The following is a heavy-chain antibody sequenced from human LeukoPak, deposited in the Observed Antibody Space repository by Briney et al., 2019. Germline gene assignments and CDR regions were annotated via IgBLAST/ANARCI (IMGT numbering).Heavy chain of an antibody. CDR3: ARAGRYNWNYGVYFDY. Sequence: ASVKVSCKASGYTFTSYGISWVRQAPGQGLEWMGWISAYNGNTNYAQKFQGRVTITTDESTSTAYMELSSLRSEDTAVYYCARAGRYNWNYGVYFDYWGQGTLVTVSS. J-gene: IGHJ4*02. CDR2: ISAYNGNT. D-gene: IGHD1-7*01. V-gene: IGHV1-18*01. CDR1: GYTFTSYG.